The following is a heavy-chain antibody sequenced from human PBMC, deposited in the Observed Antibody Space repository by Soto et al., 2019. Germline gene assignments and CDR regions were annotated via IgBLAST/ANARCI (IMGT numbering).Heavy chain of an antibody. D-gene: IGHD6-19*01. CDR1: GFTFSSYG. CDR3: AKDHGWLSAS. CDR2: ISASSVST. V-gene: IGHV3-23*01. J-gene: IGHJ5*02. Sequence: GGSLRLSCAVSGFTFSSYGMSWVRQAPGKGLEWVSGISASSVSTYYADSVKGRFTISRDNSNNTLYLQMNSLRAEDTAIYYCAKDHGWLSASWGQGTLVTAPQ.